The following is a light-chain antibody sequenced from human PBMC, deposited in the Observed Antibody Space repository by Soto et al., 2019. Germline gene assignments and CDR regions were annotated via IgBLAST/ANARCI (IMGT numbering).Light chain of an antibody. J-gene: IGKJ4*01. Sequence: DIQMTQSPSTLSASVGDRVTITCRASQSINSWLAWYQQKPGKAPKLLIYKASSLESGVPSRFSGSGSGTEFTLTISSLQPDDFATYYCQQYNSWPLTVGGGTKVEIK. CDR1: QSINSW. V-gene: IGKV1-5*03. CDR3: QQYNSWPLT. CDR2: KAS.